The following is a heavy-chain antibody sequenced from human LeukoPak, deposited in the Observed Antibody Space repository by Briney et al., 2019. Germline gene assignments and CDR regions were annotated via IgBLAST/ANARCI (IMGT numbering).Heavy chain of an antibody. V-gene: IGHV3-49*03. CDR3: TRSRGYSYGYSDY. CDR1: GFTFGDYA. J-gene: IGHJ4*02. D-gene: IGHD5-18*01. CDR2: IRSKTYDGTT. Sequence: GGSLRLSCTASGFTFGDYAMSWFRQAPGKGLEWVGFIRSKTYDGTTDYAASVKGRFTISRDDSKSIAYLQMNSLKTEDTAVYYCTRSRGYSYGYSDYWGQGTLVTASS.